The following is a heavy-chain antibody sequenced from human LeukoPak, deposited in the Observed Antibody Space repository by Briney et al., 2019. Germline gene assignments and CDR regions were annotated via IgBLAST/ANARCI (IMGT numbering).Heavy chain of an antibody. V-gene: IGHV3-23*01. CDR3: AKDQSGWYQSSHYFDY. J-gene: IGHJ4*02. Sequence: GGSLRLSCAASGFTFSSYAMSWVRQAPGKGLEWVSAISGSGGSTYYADSVKGRFTISRDNSKNTLYLQMNSLRVEDTAVYYCAKDQSGWYQSSHYFDYWGQGTLVTVSS. D-gene: IGHD6-19*01. CDR1: GFTFSSYA. CDR2: ISGSGGST.